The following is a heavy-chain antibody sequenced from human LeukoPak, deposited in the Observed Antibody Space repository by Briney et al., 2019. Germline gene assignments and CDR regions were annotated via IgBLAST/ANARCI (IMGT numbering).Heavy chain of an antibody. D-gene: IGHD2-8*01. CDR3: AKMGSLMGRFFDH. Sequence: SETLSLTCTVSGDSMTNYYWNWIRQPPGKGLEWIGYIHHSGTTNYNPSLKSRLTMSVDTSKNQFSLKLTSVSAADTAMYFCAKMGSLMGRFFDHWGQGIQVIVSS. V-gene: IGHV4-59*01. CDR2: IHHSGTT. J-gene: IGHJ4*02. CDR1: GDSMTNYY.